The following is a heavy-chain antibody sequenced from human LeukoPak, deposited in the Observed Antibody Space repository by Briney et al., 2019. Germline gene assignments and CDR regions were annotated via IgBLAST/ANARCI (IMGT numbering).Heavy chain of an antibody. D-gene: IGHD1-26*01. J-gene: IGHJ4*02. V-gene: IGHV1-2*02. CDR2: INPNSGGT. Sequence: ASVKVSCKASGYTFTGYYMLWVRQAPGQGLEWMGWINPNSGGTNYAQKFQGRVTITRNTSISTAYMELSSLRAEDTAVYYCAKLREWELPDLFDYWGQGTLVTVSS. CDR3: AKLREWELPDLFDY. CDR1: GYTFTGYY.